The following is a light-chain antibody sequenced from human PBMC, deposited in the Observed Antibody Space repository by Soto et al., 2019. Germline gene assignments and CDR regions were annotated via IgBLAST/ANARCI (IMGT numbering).Light chain of an antibody. CDR2: DVN. V-gene: IGLV2-14*03. CDR3: SSYTSSSTHV. Sequence: QSALTQPASVSGSPGQSITISCTGTSSDIGAFTFVSWYQQHPGKVPKLMIFDVNRRPSGVSDRSSGSKSGNTASLTISGLQAEDEGDYYCSSYTSSSTHVFGSGTKVTVL. CDR1: SSDIGAFTF. J-gene: IGLJ1*01.